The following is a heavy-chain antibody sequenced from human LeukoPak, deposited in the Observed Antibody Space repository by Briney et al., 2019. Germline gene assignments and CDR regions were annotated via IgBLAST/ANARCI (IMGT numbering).Heavy chain of an antibody. CDR2: INQDGSEK. V-gene: IGHV3-7*01. Sequence: GGSLRLSCAASGFTFTTYWMTWVRQAPGKGLEWVANINQDGSEKYFVDSVKGRFTISRDNAKNSQYLQMNSLRVEDTAVYYCARVAKYYYGSETYYFFEHWGQGTPVTASS. D-gene: IGHD3-10*01. CDR1: GFTFTTYW. CDR3: ARVAKYYYGSETYYFFEH. J-gene: IGHJ4*02.